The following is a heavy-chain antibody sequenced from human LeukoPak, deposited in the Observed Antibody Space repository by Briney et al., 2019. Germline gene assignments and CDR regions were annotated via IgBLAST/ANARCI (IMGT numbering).Heavy chain of an antibody. CDR3: ARGVYIAAAQYGY. D-gene: IGHD6-13*01. J-gene: IGHJ4*02. CDR2: IYYSGTT. V-gene: IGHV4-59*01. CDR1: GGSISSYY. Sequence: SGTLSLTCTVSGGSISSYYWSWIRQPPGKGLQWIGYIYYSGTTNYNPSLKSRVTISVDTSKNQFSLKLSSVTAAGTAVYYCARGVYIAAAQYGYWGQGTLVTVSS.